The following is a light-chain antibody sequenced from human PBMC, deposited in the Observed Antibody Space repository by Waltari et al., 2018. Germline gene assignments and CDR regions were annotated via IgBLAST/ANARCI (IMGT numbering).Light chain of an antibody. V-gene: IGLV1-51*01. Sequence: QSVLTQPPSVSAAPGQKVTISCSGSSPTIGNNYVPWYQQLPETAPKLLIYDNNKRPSGIPDRFSGSKSGTSATLGITGLQTGDEADYYCGTWDSSLSAGVFGGGTKLTVL. CDR1: SPTIGNNY. CDR2: DNN. J-gene: IGLJ3*02. CDR3: GTWDSSLSAGV.